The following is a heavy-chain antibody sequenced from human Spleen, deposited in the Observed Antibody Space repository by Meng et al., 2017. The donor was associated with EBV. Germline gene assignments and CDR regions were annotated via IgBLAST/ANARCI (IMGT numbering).Heavy chain of an antibody. CDR1: GLTFKNYP. CDR2: ISYDGNKD. D-gene: IGHD1-14*01. CDR3: ARDLSGRFDP. J-gene: IGHJ5*02. Sequence: QVQMVESGXGGVQPGGSXSLSCIVSGLTFKNYPMHWVRQAPGKGLEWVAVISYDGNKDFYVDSVRGRFTIARDNSKNTLYLQMNSLRGEDTAVYYCARDLSGRFDPWGQGTLGTVSS. V-gene: IGHV3-30-3*01.